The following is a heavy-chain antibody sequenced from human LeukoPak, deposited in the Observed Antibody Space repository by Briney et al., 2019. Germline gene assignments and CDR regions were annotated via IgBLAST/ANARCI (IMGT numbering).Heavy chain of an antibody. J-gene: IGHJ4*02. V-gene: IGHV3-21*01. CDR1: GFDFSSQW. CDR2: ISTSSSYI. Sequence: GGSLRLSCAASGFDFSSQWMSWVRQAPGKGLEWVSSISTSSSYIYYADSVKGRFTISRDNAKNSLFLQMNSLRAEDTAVYYCARGGEMATQLFFYLDYWGQGTLVTVSS. D-gene: IGHD5-24*01. CDR3: ARGGEMATQLFFYLDY.